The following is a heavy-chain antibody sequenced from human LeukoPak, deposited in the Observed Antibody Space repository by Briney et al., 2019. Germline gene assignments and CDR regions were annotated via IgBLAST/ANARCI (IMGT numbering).Heavy chain of an antibody. CDR3: ATAARARRYFDY. CDR1: GESLSSYC. J-gene: IGHJ4*02. CDR2: MNRSGST. Sequence: PSETLSLTCAASGESLSSYCWNWIRQSPGRGLEWIGEMNRSGSTNYNPSLKRRVTISVDTSKNLLSLRLNSVTAADTAVYYCATAARARRYFDYWGQGSLVTVSS. V-gene: IGHV4-34*01.